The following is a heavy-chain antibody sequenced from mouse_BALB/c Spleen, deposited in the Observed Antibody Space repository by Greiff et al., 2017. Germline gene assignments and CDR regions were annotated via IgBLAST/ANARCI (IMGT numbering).Heavy chain of an antibody. Sequence: VQLKQSGPELVKPGASVKISSKASGYSFTGYYMHWVKQSHVKSLEWIGRINPYNGATSYNQNFKDKASLTVDKSSSTAYMELHSLTSEDSAVYYCARRGAITGYFDYWGQGTTLTVSS. CDR3: ARRGAITGYFDY. CDR2: INPYNGAT. V-gene: IGHV1-31*01. J-gene: IGHJ2*01. D-gene: IGHD4-1*01. CDR1: GYSFTGYY.